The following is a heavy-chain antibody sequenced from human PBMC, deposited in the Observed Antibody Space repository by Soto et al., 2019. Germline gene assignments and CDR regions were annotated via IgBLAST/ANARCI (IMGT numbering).Heavy chain of an antibody. CDR1: GGSITGSY. Sequence: QVQLQESGPGLVKPSGTLSLTCTVTGGSITGSYWSWIRQSPGKGLEWIGYLFHSGSTYYNPSLEIRLATSIDTSKNQFSLRLTSVTATDTAVYYCARHKIYCTGGTCYGPAFDVWGQGTLVTVSS. V-gene: IGHV4-59*08. J-gene: IGHJ3*01. D-gene: IGHD2-8*02. CDR3: ARHKIYCTGGTCYGPAFDV. CDR2: LFHSGST.